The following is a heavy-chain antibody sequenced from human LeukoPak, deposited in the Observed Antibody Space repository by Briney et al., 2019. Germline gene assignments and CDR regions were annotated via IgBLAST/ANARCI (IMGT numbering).Heavy chain of an antibody. J-gene: IGHJ4*02. CDR2: INSDGSST. CDR3: AKGIRDYDY. CDR1: GFTFSNYW. D-gene: IGHD5-18*01. Sequence: GGSLRLSCAASGFTFSNYWMHWVRQAPGKGLVWISRINSDGSSTTYADSVKGRFTISRDNSKNTLYLQMNSLRAEDTAVYYCAKGIRDYDYWGQGTLVTVSS. V-gene: IGHV3-74*01.